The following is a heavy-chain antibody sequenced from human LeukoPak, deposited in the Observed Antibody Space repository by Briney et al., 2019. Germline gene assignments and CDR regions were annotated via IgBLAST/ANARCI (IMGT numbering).Heavy chain of an antibody. J-gene: IGHJ4*02. CDR2: IYSGGST. V-gene: IGHV3-66*01. D-gene: IGHD3-22*01. CDR3: ARDRGYYDSSGIDY. CDR1: GFTVSSNY. Sequence: GGSLRLSGAASGFTVSSNYMSWVRQAPGKGLEWVTVIYSGGSTYYADSVKGRFTISRDNSKNTLYLQMNSLRAEDTAVYYCARDRGYYDSSGIDYWGQGTLVTVSS.